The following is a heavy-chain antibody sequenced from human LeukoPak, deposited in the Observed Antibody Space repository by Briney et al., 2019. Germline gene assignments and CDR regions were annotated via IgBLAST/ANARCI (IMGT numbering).Heavy chain of an antibody. Sequence: ASVKVSFKASGYTFTSYYMHWVRQAPGQGLEWMGIINPSGGSTSYAQKFQGRVTMTRDMSTSTVYMELSSLRSEDTAVYYCARDTSGGLRRHYNWFDPWGQGTLVTVSS. J-gene: IGHJ5*02. CDR3: ARDTSGGLRRHYNWFDP. V-gene: IGHV1-46*01. CDR1: GYTFTSYY. CDR2: INPSGGST. D-gene: IGHD3-10*01.